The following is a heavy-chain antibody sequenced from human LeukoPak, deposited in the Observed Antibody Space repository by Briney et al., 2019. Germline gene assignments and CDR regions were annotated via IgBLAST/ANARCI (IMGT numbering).Heavy chain of an antibody. CDR1: GLTFSNYA. CDR3: ARGLFGGPKSTTFDY. J-gene: IGHJ4*02. D-gene: IGHD2-21*01. Sequence: SGGSLRLSCVASGLTFSNYAMTWVRQTPGKGLEWVSTIFANGDRTDYTDSVKGRFTISRDNAKNSLYLQMNSLRAEDTAVYYCARGLFGGPKSTTFDYWGQGTLVTVSS. V-gene: IGHV3-23*01. CDR2: IFANGDRT.